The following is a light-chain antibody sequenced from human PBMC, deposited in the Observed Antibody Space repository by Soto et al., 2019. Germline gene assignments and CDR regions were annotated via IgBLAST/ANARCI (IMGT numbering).Light chain of an antibody. CDR1: QSVLYSSNNKNY. J-gene: IGKJ2*01. CDR2: WAS. Sequence: DIVMTQSPDSLAVSLGERATINCKSSQSVLYSSNNKNYLAWYQQKPGQPPKLLIYWASTRESGDPDRFSGSGSGTDFTLTISSLQAEDVAVYYCQQYYSTPDTFGQGTKLEIK. V-gene: IGKV4-1*01. CDR3: QQYYSTPDT.